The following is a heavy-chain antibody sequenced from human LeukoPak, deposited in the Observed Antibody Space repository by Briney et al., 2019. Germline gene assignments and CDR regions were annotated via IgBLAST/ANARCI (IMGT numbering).Heavy chain of an antibody. J-gene: IGHJ4*02. CDR3: ARALALGSGSYVDFDY. Sequence: SQTLSLTCTVSGGSISSGGYYWSWIRQHPGKGLEWIGYIYYSGSTYYNPSLKSRVTIPVDTSKNQFSLKLSSVTAADTAVYYCARALALGSGSYVDFDYWGQGTLVTVSS. CDR1: GGSISSGGYY. CDR2: IYYSGST. D-gene: IGHD3-10*01. V-gene: IGHV4-31*03.